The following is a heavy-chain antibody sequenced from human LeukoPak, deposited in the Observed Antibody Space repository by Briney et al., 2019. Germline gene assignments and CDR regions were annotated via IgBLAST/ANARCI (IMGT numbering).Heavy chain of an antibody. J-gene: IGHJ4*02. CDR3: ARDFGRWFLDY. Sequence: GGTLRLSCAASAFTFSSYGMSWVRQAPGKGLEWVSAISGDGRDIFYADAVKGRFTISRDNSKNSLYLQMNSLRAEDTAVYYCARDFGRWFLDYWGQGTLVTVSS. CDR2: ISGDGRDI. CDR1: AFTFSSYG. V-gene: IGHV3-23*01. D-gene: IGHD4-23*01.